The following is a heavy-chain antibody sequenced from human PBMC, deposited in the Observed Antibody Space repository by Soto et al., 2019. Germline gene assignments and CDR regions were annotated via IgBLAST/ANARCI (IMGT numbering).Heavy chain of an antibody. CDR1: GGSTSPSNYY. Sequence: ASETLSLTCTVSGGSTSPSNYYWGWLRQPPGKGLEWIGSIYYSGSTYYNPSLKSRVTISVDTSKNQFSLKLSSVTAADTAVYYCARHVAGLMNFDYWGQGTLVTVSS. CDR3: ARHVAGLMNFDY. CDR2: IYYSGST. J-gene: IGHJ4*02. D-gene: IGHD6-19*01. V-gene: IGHV4-39*01.